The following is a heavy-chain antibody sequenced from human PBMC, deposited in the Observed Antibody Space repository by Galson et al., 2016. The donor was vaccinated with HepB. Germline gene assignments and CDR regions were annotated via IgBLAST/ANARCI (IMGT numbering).Heavy chain of an antibody. Sequence: SLRLSCAASGFTSSNYWMSWVRQAPGKGLEWVAHTKQDGSEKYYVGSVKGRFTISRDNAKNTLYLQMDSLRAEDTAVYYCGTRLTMAGTKNDYWGPGTLVTVSS. CDR1: GFTSSNYW. CDR3: GTRLTMAGTKNDY. V-gene: IGHV3-7*03. D-gene: IGHD6-19*01. J-gene: IGHJ4*02. CDR2: TKQDGSEK.